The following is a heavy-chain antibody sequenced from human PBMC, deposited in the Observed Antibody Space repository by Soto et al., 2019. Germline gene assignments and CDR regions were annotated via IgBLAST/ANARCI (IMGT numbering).Heavy chain of an antibody. V-gene: IGHV3-74*01. CDR1: GFTFSSYW. J-gene: IGHJ4*02. CDR2: INSDGSST. D-gene: IGHD2-15*01. CDR3: VRTSLVVAAATREDY. Sequence: EVQLVESGGGLVQPGGSLRLSCAASGFTFSSYWMHWVRQAPGKGLVWVSRINSDGSSTSYADSVKGRFTISRDNAKNTLYLQMKSLRAEDTAVYYCVRTSLVVAAATREDYWGQGTRVTVSS.